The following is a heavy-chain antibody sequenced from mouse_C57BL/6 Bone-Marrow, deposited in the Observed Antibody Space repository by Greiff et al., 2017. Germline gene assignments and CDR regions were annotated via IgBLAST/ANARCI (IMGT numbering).Heavy chain of an antibody. CDR2: IYPRSGNT. Sequence: VKLQQSGAELARPGASVKLSCKASGYTFTSYGISWVKQRTGQGLEWIGEIYPRSGNTYYNEKFKGKATLTADKSSSTAYMELRSLTSEDSAVYFCAKRGVFITTVVATYYYAMDYWGQGTSVTVSS. V-gene: IGHV1-81*01. D-gene: IGHD1-1*01. J-gene: IGHJ4*01. CDR1: GYTFTSYG. CDR3: AKRGVFITTVVATYYYAMDY.